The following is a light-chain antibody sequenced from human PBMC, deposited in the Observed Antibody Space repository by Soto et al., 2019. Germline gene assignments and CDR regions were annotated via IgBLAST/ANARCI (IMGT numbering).Light chain of an antibody. CDR1: QSVSSN. J-gene: IGKJ3*01. V-gene: IGKV3-15*01. CDR3: QLYKNWPLFT. Sequence: EIVMTQSPATLSVSPGERATLSCRASQSVSSNLGWYQQKPGQAPRLLIYGASTRATGIPARFSGSGSRTEFTLTISSLQSEDFAVYYCQLYKNWPLFTFGPGTKVDIK. CDR2: GAS.